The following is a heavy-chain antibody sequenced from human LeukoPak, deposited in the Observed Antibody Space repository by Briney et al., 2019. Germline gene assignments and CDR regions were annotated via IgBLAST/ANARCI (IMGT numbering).Heavy chain of an antibody. J-gene: IGHJ5*02. V-gene: IGHV5-51*01. CDR1: GYTFTSWW. Sequence: GESLKISCKGSGYTFTSWWIGWGRQVPGKGLEWMGIIYPGNSDTRYSPSFQGQVTISADRSISTAYLQWSSLTASDTAIYYCARHGGYTWNDIYFDRWGQGTLVTVSS. CDR3: ARHGGYTWNDIYFDR. D-gene: IGHD1-1*01. CDR2: IYPGNSDT.